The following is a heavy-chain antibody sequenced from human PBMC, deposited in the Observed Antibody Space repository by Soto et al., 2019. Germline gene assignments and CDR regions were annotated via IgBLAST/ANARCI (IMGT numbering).Heavy chain of an antibody. V-gene: IGHV4-59*08. Sequence: SETLSLTCTVSGGSISSYYWSWIRQPPGKGLEWIGYIYYSGSTNYNPSLKSRVTISVDTSKNQFSLKLSSVTAADTAVYYCARLAGPHIAVAGTDYWGQGTLVTVSS. CDR1: GGSISSYY. CDR3: ARLAGPHIAVAGTDY. CDR2: IYYSGST. J-gene: IGHJ4*02. D-gene: IGHD6-19*01.